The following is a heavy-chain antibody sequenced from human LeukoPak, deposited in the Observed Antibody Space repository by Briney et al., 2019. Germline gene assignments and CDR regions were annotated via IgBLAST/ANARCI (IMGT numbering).Heavy chain of an antibody. CDR2: ISSSGNST. V-gene: IGHV3-23*01. CDR3: TKDQWELANYFDL. Sequence: GGSLRLSCATSGFTFSTYALTWVRQVPGKGLEWVSSISSSGNSTYYTDSVKGRFTISRDNAKNSLYLQMNSLRAEDTAVYYCTKDQWELANYFDLWGQGTLVTVSS. D-gene: IGHD1-26*01. CDR1: GFTFSTYA. J-gene: IGHJ4*02.